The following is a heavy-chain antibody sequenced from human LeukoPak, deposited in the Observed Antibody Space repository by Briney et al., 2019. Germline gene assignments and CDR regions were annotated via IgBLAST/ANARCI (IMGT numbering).Heavy chain of an antibody. J-gene: IGHJ4*02. V-gene: IGHV3-30-3*01. D-gene: IGHD1-20*01. CDR3: ARGPVWGTNWIDY. CDR1: GFTFNSYA. CDR2: ISSDGNNK. Sequence: SGGSLRLSCAASGFTFNSYAMHWVRQAPGKGLEWVAIISSDGNNKYYADSVKGRFTISRDNSKNTVYLQMNSLRAEDTAVYYCARGPVWGTNWIDYWGQGTLVSVSS.